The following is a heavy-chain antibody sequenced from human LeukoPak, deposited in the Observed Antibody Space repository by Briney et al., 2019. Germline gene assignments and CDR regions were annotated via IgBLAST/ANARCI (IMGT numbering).Heavy chain of an antibody. D-gene: IGHD6-13*01. V-gene: IGHV4-34*01. Sequence: KTSETLSLTCAVYGGSFSGYYWSWIRQHPGKGLEWIGEINHSGSTNYNPSLKSRVTIPVDTSKNQFALKLSSVTAADAAEYYCAREIRYSSSWYNCIDPWGKGTPVTVSS. J-gene: IGHJ5*01. CDR1: GGSFSGYY. CDR2: INHSGST. CDR3: AREIRYSSSWYNCIDP.